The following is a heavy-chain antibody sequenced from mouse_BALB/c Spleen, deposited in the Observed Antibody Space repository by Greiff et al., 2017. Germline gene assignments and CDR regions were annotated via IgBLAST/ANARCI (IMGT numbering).Heavy chain of an antibody. CDR3: ARGRYDYFDY. Sequence: EVKLVESGGGLVQPGGSRKLSCAASGFTFSSFGMHWVRQAPEKGLEWVAYISSGSSTIYYADTVKGRFTISRDNPKNTLFLQMTRLSSEDAAMYYCARGRYDYFDYWGQGTTLTVSS. D-gene: IGHD2-14*01. CDR2: ISSGSSTI. J-gene: IGHJ2*01. CDR1: GFTFSSFG. V-gene: IGHV5-17*02.